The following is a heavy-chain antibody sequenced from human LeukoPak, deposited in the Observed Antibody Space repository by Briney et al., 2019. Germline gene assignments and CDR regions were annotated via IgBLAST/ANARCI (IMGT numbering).Heavy chain of an antibody. J-gene: IGHJ4*02. V-gene: IGHV3-30*03. D-gene: IGHD6-13*01. CDR1: GFTFSSYG. CDR2: ISYDGSNK. Sequence: GGSLRLSCAASGFTFSSYGMHWVRQAPGKGLEWVAVISYDGSNKYYADSVEGRFTISRDNSKNTLYLQMNSLRAEDTAVYYCARVGSAAGLPFGDYWGQGTLVTVSS. CDR3: ARVGSAAGLPFGDY.